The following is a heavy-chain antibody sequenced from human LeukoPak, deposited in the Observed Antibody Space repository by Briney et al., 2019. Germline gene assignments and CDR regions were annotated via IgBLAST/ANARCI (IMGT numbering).Heavy chain of an antibody. CDR3: ARQAAENWFDP. Sequence: SETLSLTCTVSGGSISSYYWSWIRQPPGKGLEWIGYIYTSGSTNYNPSLKSRVTISVDTSKNQFSLKLSSVTAADTAVYYCARQAAENWFDPWGQGTLVTVSS. D-gene: IGHD6-25*01. CDR2: IYTSGST. J-gene: IGHJ5*02. CDR1: GGSISSYY. V-gene: IGHV4-4*09.